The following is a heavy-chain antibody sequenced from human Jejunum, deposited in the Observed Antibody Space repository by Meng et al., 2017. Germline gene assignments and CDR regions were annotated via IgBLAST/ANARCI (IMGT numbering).Heavy chain of an antibody. CDR3: AKDPNGDYLGAFDF. V-gene: IGHV3-23*01. J-gene: IGHJ3*01. D-gene: IGHD4-17*01. CDR2: ISGNGGGT. Sequence: GGSLRLSCAGSGFSFSTYALIWIRQAPGKGLEWVSSISGNGGGTHYAESVKGRFSISRDNSNKMLFLQMNSLRDEDTALYYCAKDPNGDYLGAFDFCGQAI. CDR1: GFSFSTYA.